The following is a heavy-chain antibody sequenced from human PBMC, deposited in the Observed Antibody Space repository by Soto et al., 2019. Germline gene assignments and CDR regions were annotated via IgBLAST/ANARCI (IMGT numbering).Heavy chain of an antibody. Sequence: GGCLRLSCGGSGFTVITYAMNWVRQAPGKGLEWISSIGGSSSTTYYADSVKGRFTISRDNAKNSLYLQMNSLRAEDTAVYYCARTDMGGLRFLEWLLYRLTFDYWGQGTLVTVSS. D-gene: IGHD3-3*01. V-gene: IGHV3-48*04. CDR1: GFTVITYA. J-gene: IGHJ4*02. CDR3: ARTDMGGLRFLEWLLYRLTFDY. CDR2: IGGSSSTT.